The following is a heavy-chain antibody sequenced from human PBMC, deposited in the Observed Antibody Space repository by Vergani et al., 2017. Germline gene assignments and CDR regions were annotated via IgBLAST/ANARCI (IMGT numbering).Heavy chain of an antibody. CDR1: GFTLSNYD. Sequence: QVQLVESGGGVVQRGGSLRLSCATSGFTLSNYDMQWIRQGPGKGLEFVAFIQFDGSNQYYGDSVKGRFTLSRDFSKNTLYLQMNSLRTDDTATYYCAKHFRGWGIDYWGQGTQVIVSS. CDR3: AKHFRGWGIDY. V-gene: IGHV3-30*02. CDR2: IQFDGSNQ. D-gene: IGHD3-16*01. J-gene: IGHJ4*02.